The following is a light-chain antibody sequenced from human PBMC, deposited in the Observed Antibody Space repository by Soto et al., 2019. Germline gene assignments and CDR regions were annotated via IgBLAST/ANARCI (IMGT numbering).Light chain of an antibody. J-gene: IGKJ1*01. Sequence: EIVLTQSPGTLPLSPGERATLSCRASLSVASNYVAWYQQKPGQAPRLLIYAASGRATGIPDRFSGSGSGTDFTLTISRLEPADFAVYYCQQYGSAPWTFGQGTKVEIK. V-gene: IGKV3-20*01. CDR2: AAS. CDR1: LSVASNY. CDR3: QQYGSAPWT.